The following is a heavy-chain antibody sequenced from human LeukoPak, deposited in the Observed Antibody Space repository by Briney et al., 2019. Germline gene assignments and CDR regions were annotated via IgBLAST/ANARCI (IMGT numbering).Heavy chain of an antibody. CDR1: GGSISSGGYY. V-gene: IGHV4-31*03. CDR2: IYYSGSS. CDR3: ARNRDGYNSFDY. D-gene: IGHD5-24*01. J-gene: IGHJ4*02. Sequence: SQTLSLTCTVSGGSISSGGYYWSWIRQHPGKGLEWIGYIYYSGSSYYNPSLRSRVTISVDTSKDHFSLKLSSVTAADTAVYYCARNRDGYNSFDYWGQGTLVTVSS.